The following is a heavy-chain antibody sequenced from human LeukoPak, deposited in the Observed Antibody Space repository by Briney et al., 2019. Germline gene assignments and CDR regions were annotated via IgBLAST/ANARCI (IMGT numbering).Heavy chain of an antibody. V-gene: IGHV3-48*02. Sequence: PGGSLRLSCAASGFTFIDYSMNSVRQAPGKGLEWVSSMNSDGSHIYHAGSVEGRFTISRDNARNSLYLQMNGLRDEDTAVYYCARGSFGVFDYWGQGILVTVSS. J-gene: IGHJ4*02. CDR1: GFTFIDYS. CDR2: MNSDGSHI. D-gene: IGHD3-10*01. CDR3: ARGSFGVFDY.